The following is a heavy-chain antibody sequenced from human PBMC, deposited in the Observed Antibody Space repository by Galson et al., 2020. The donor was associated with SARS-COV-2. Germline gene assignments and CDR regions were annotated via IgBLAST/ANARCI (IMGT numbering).Heavy chain of an antibody. CDR2: ISYDGSNK. CDR1: GFTFSSYG. J-gene: IGHJ4*02. CDR3: AKTRGGSYSAPFDY. Sequence: LSLTCAASGFTFSSYGMHWVRQAPGKGLEWVAVISYDGSNKYYADSVKGRFTISRDNSKNTLYLQMNSLRAEDTAVYYCAKTRGGSYSAPFDYWGQGALVTVSS. D-gene: IGHD1-26*01. V-gene: IGHV3-30*18.